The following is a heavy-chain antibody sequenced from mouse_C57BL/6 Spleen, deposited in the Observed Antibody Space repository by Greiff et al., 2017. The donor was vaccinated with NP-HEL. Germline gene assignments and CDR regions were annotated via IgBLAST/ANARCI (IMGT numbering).Heavy chain of an antibody. Sequence: VQLQQSGAELVKPGASVKISCKASGYAFSSYWMNWVKQRPGKGLEWIGQIYPGDGDTNYNGKFKGKATLTADKSSSTAYMQLSSLTSEDSAVYFCARDYGSSYWYFGVWGTGTTVTVSS. V-gene: IGHV1-80*01. CDR1: GYAFSSYW. D-gene: IGHD1-1*01. J-gene: IGHJ1*03. CDR3: ARDYGSSYWYFGV. CDR2: IYPGDGDT.